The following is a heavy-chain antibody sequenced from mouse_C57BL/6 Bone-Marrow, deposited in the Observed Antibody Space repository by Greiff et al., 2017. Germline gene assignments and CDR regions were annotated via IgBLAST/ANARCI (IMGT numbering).Heavy chain of an antibody. D-gene: IGHD1-1*01. Sequence: DVKLLESGGGLVKPGGSLKLSCAASGFTFSSYAMSWVRQTPEKRLEWVATISDGGSYTYYPDNVKGRFTISRDNAKNNLYLQMSHLKSEDTAMYYCARERGSRCAMDYWGQGTSVTVSS. J-gene: IGHJ4*01. CDR2: ISDGGSYT. CDR1: GFTFSSYA. V-gene: IGHV5-4*01. CDR3: ARERGSRCAMDY.